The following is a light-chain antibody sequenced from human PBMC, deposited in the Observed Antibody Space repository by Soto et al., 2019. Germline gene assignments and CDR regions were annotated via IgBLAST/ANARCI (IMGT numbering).Light chain of an antibody. V-gene: IGKV3D-15*01. Sequence: EVVMTQSPATLSVSPGEGVTLSCRASQGIGDTLAWYQHKPGQAPRFLIYGTSSRATGIPDRFSGSGSGTDFSLTISRLEPEDFATYYCLQYYNFSWTFGQGTKVDIK. J-gene: IGKJ1*01. CDR1: QGIGDT. CDR2: GTS. CDR3: LQYYNFSWT.